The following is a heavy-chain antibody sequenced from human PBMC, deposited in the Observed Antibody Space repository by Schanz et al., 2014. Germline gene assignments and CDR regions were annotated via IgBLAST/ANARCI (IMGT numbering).Heavy chain of an antibody. V-gene: IGHV3-66*01. J-gene: IGHJ4*02. CDR3: AKNQYDDVDLSSFYFDF. D-gene: IGHD3-10*02. Sequence: EVQLVESGGGLVQPGGSLRLSCAVSGFIVRSNYMTWVRQAPGKGLEWVSFVHPGGSTYYPDSVKDRFTISRDSSKNTLYLQMNSLRPEDTAIYYCAKNQYDDVDLSSFYFDFWGQGTLVTVSS. CDR2: VHPGGST. CDR1: GFIVRSNY.